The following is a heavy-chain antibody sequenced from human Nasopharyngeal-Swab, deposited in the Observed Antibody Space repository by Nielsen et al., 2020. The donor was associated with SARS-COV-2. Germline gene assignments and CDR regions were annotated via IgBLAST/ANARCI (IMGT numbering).Heavy chain of an antibody. V-gene: IGHV1-3*01. CDR2: INAGNGNT. D-gene: IGHD3-10*01. J-gene: IGHJ4*02. CDR1: GYTFTSYA. CDR3: ARVASYGSGKGTVDY. Sequence: ASVKASCKASGYTFTSYAMHWVRQAPGQRLEWMGWINAGNGNTKYSQKFQGRVTITRDTSASTAYMELSSLRSEDTAVYYCARVASYGSGKGTVDYWGQGTLVTVSS.